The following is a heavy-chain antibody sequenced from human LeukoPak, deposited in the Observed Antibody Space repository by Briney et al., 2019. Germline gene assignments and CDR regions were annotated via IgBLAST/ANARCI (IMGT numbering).Heavy chain of an antibody. D-gene: IGHD3-3*02. Sequence: GGSLRLSCAASGFTLSTYYMNWVRQAPGKGPEWVSIIYSGGTTYYADSVKGRFTISRDTSKNTLSLQMNSLRAEDTAVYFCARVGDHFHWNLDLWGRGTLVTVSS. CDR2: IYSGGTT. CDR1: GFTLSTYY. V-gene: IGHV3-53*01. CDR3: ARVGDHFHWNLDL. J-gene: IGHJ2*01.